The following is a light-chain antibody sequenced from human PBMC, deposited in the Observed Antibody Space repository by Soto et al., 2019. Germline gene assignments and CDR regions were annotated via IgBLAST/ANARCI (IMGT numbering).Light chain of an antibody. CDR3: SSYTSSSTLYV. CDR1: SSDVGGYNY. Sequence: QSALTQPASVSGSPGQSITISCTGTSSDVGGYNYVSWYQQHPGKAPKLMIYDVSNRPSGVSNRFSGSKSGNTASLTISGLKAEEEDDYYCSSYTSSSTLYVFGTGTKLTVL. CDR2: DVS. V-gene: IGLV2-14*01. J-gene: IGLJ1*01.